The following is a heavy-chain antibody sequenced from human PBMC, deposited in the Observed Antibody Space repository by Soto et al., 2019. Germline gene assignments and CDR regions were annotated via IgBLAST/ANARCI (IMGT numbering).Heavy chain of an antibody. J-gene: IGHJ4*02. CDR3: AKDRHLDSSSWPDY. Sequence: PGGSLRLSCAASGFTFSSYAMSWVRQAPGRGLEWVSAISGSGGSTYYADSVKGRFTISRDNSKNTLYLQMNSLRAEDTAVYYCAKDRHLDSSSWPDYWGQGTLVTVSS. CDR1: GFTFSSYA. CDR2: ISGSGGST. V-gene: IGHV3-23*01. D-gene: IGHD6-13*01.